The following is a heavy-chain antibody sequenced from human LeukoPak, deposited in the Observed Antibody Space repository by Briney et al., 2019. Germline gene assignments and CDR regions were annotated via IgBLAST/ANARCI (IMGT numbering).Heavy chain of an antibody. CDR2: IIPLFGAA. J-gene: IGHJ4*02. Sequence: SVKVSCKASGGTFSSYAISWVRQAPGQGLEWMGGIIPLFGAANYAQKFQGRVTITMDESTTTAYMELSSLRSEDTAVYYCARGMGTRPIHYWRQGTLLTVSS. CDR1: GGTFSSYA. CDR3: ARGMGTRPIHY. V-gene: IGHV1-69*05. D-gene: IGHD6-6*01.